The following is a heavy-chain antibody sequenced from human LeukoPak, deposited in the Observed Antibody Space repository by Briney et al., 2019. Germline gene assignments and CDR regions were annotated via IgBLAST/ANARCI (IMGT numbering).Heavy chain of an antibody. Sequence: PSETLSLTCTVSGGSISSSSYYWGWIRQPPGKGLEWIGSIYYSGSTYYNPSLKSRVTISVDTSKNQFSLKLSSVTAADTAVYYCARLAKSGWYPAIDYWGQGTLVTVSS. CDR2: IYYSGST. D-gene: IGHD6-19*01. CDR3: ARLAKSGWYPAIDY. CDR1: GGSISSSSYY. J-gene: IGHJ4*02. V-gene: IGHV4-39*01.